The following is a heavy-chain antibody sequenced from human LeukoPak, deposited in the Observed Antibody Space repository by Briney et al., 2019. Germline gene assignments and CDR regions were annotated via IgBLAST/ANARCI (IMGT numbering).Heavy chain of an antibody. D-gene: IGHD3-10*01. CDR3: ARFLGDYGSGSYYYYFDY. V-gene: IGHV4-39*01. Sequence: SETLSLTCTVSGGSISSSSYYWGWIRQPPGKGLEWIGSIYYSGSTYYNPSLKSRVTISVDTSKNQFSLKLSSVTAADTAVYYCARFLGDYGSGSYYYYFDYWGQGTLVTVSS. CDR1: GGSISSSSYY. CDR2: IYYSGST. J-gene: IGHJ4*02.